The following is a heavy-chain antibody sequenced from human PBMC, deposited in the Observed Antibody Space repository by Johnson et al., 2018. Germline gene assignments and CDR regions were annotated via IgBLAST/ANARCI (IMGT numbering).Heavy chain of an antibody. Sequence: VQLVESGAEVKKPGESLKISCKGSGYSFTSYWIGWVRQMPGKGLEWMGIIYPGDSDTRYSPSFQGQVTISADKSISTAYLPWSSLKASDTAMYYWARQLRAHYYYYGMDVWGQGTTVTVS. V-gene: IGHV5-51*01. CDR1: GYSFTSYW. CDR2: IYPGDSDT. J-gene: IGHJ6*02. CDR3: ARQLRAHYYYYGMDV. D-gene: IGHD4-17*01.